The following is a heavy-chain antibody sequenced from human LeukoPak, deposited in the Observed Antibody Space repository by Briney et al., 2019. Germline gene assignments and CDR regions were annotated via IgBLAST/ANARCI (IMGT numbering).Heavy chain of an antibody. D-gene: IGHD1-26*01. CDR2: ISGSGGST. V-gene: IGHV3-23*01. Sequence: GGSLRLSCAASGFTFSSYAMSWVRQAPGKGLEWVSVISGSGGSTYYADSVKGRFTISRDNSKNTLYLQMNSLRAEDTAVYYCAKDEVYSGRAYGMDVWGQGTTVTVSS. CDR3: AKDEVYSGRAYGMDV. CDR1: GFTFSSYA. J-gene: IGHJ6*02.